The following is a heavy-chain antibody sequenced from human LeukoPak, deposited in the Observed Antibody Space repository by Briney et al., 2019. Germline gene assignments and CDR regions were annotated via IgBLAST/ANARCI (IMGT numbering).Heavy chain of an antibody. CDR2: IKSKTDGGTT. CDR1: GFTFSNAW. CDR3: TTDRYYDSSGYLIPYYFDY. J-gene: IGHJ4*02. V-gene: IGHV3-15*01. D-gene: IGHD3-22*01. Sequence: GGSLRLSCAASGFTFSNAWMSWVRQAPGKGLEWVGRIKSKTDGGTTDYAAPVKGRFTISRDDSKNTLYLQMNSLKTEDTAVYYCTTDRYYDSSGYLIPYYFDYWGQGTLVTVSS.